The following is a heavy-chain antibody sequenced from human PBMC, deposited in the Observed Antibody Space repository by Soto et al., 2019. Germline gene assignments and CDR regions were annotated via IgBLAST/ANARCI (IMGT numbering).Heavy chain of an antibody. CDR1: GFSLSNARMG. J-gene: IGHJ4*02. CDR3: TVVVPAAICLF. Sequence: GSGPTLVNPTETLTLTCTVSGFSLSNARMGVSWIRQPPGKALGWLAHIFSNDEKSYSTSLKSRLTISKDTSKSQVVLTMTNMDPVDTATYYCTVVVPAAICLFWGQGTLVTVSS. CDR2: IFSNDEK. D-gene: IGHD2-2*02. V-gene: IGHV2-26*01.